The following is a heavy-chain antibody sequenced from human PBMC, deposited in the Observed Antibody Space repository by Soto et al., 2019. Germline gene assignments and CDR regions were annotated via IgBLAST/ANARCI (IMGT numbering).Heavy chain of an antibody. CDR1: GGSISTRSFY. Sequence: WETLSLTCTVSGGSISTRSFYWGWIRQPPGKGLEWVGSIYYIGNTYYNPSLKSRVAISIDSSKTRFSLNLHSVTTADTAVYYCGAQCYGAKGYLFEIWGQGTMVTVSS. CDR2: IYYIGNT. V-gene: IGHV4-39*02. J-gene: IGHJ4*02. D-gene: IGHD2-15*01. CDR3: GAQCYGAKGYLFEI.